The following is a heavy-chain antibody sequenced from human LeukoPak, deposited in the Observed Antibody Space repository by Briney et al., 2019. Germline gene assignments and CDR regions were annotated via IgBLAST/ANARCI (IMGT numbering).Heavy chain of an antibody. J-gene: IGHJ4*02. Sequence: GGSLRLSCAASGFIVSTYPMSWLPQAPGKGLEWVSAISGTAENTYYADSVKGRFSISRDNSRNTVNLQMNSLRPEDTAVYYCANQRGGFWGQGTLVTVSS. CDR3: ANQRGGF. V-gene: IGHV3-23*01. CDR1: GFIVSTYP. CDR2: ISGTAENT. D-gene: IGHD3-10*01.